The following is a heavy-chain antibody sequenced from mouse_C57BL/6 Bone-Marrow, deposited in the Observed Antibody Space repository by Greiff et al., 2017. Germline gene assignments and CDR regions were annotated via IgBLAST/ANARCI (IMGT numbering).Heavy chain of an antibody. V-gene: IGHV14-4*01. CDR2: IDPENGDT. CDR1: GFNIKDDY. Sequence: VQLQQSGAELVRPGASVKLSCTASGFNIKDDYMHWVKQRPEQGLEWIGWIDPENGDTEYASKFQGKATITADTSSNTADLQLSSLTSEDTAVDYCTTGVWDYWGQGTTLTVSS. D-gene: IGHD2-10*02. J-gene: IGHJ2*01. CDR3: TTGVWDY.